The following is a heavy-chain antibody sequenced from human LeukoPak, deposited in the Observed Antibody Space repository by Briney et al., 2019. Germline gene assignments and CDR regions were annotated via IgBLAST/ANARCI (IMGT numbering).Heavy chain of an antibody. Sequence: PGGSLRLSCAASEFIFSNSWMSWVRQAPGKGLEWVANLKQDGSEKYYVDSVKGRFTISRDNAKNSLYLQMNSLRAEDTAVYYCARVDRHDFWSGYYWARYYYMDVWGKGTTVTVSS. V-gene: IGHV3-7*01. D-gene: IGHD3-3*01. CDR1: EFIFSNSW. CDR2: LKQDGSEK. J-gene: IGHJ6*03. CDR3: ARVDRHDFWSGYYWARYYYMDV.